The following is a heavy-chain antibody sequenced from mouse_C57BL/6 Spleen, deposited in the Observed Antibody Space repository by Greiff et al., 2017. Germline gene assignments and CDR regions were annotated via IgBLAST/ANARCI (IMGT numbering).Heavy chain of an antibody. J-gene: IGHJ1*03. CDR1: GYTFTSYW. Sequence: VKLQQPGAELVKPGASVKLSCKASGYTFTSYWMQWVKQRPGQGLEWIGEIDPSDSYTNYNQKFKGKATLTVDTSSSTAYMQLSSLTSEDSAVYYCARSGSSTWYFDVWGTGTTVTVSS. CDR3: ARSGSSTWYFDV. D-gene: IGHD1-1*01. V-gene: IGHV1-50*01. CDR2: IDPSDSYT.